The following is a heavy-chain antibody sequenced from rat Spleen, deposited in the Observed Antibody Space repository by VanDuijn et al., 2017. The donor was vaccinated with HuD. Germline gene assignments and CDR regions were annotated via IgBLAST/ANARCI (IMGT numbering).Heavy chain of an antibody. CDR3: ARHWGY. CDR2: ISYDGRNT. Sequence: EVQLVESDGGLVQPGRSLKLSCAASGFTFSDYYMAWVRQAPTKGLEWVATISYDGRNTHYRDSVKGRFTVSRDNAKSTLYLQMDSLRSEDTATYYCARHWGYWGQGVTVTVSS. J-gene: IGHJ2*01. CDR1: GFTFSDYY. V-gene: IGHV5-29*01. D-gene: IGHD4-6*01.